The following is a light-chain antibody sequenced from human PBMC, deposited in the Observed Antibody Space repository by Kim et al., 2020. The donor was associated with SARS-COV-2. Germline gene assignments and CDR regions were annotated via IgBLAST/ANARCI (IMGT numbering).Light chain of an antibody. CDR3: QQTNSVPDT. Sequence: SASVGDRVTITGRARQSISSWLAWYQQKPGKAPMVRIYAAASLQSGVPARFSGSGSGTDFTLTISSRQPEDFATYYCQQTNSVPDTFGQGTKLEI. CDR2: AAA. V-gene: IGKV1-12*01. J-gene: IGKJ2*01. CDR1: QSISSW.